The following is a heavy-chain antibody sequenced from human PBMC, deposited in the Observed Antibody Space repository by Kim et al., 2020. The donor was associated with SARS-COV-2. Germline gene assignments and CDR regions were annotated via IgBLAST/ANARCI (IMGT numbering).Heavy chain of an antibody. Sequence: KCQSRVTMTRDTSTSTVYMELSSLRSEDTAVYYCAREVRDGSGSYNFVDYWGQGTLVTVSS. D-gene: IGHD3-10*01. CDR3: AREVRDGSGSYNFVDY. V-gene: IGHV1-46*01. J-gene: IGHJ4*02.